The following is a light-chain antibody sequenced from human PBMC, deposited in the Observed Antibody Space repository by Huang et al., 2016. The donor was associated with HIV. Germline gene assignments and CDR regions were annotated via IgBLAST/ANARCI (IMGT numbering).Light chain of an antibody. CDR3: MPSIQPAT. Sequence: DIVMTQTPLSLSVTPGQPASISCKSSQSLLHTDGTTYLVWYLQKPGQSPQLLIYEVSNRLSGVPDRFSGSGSGTDFTLKISRVEAEDVGIYFCMPSIQPATFGQGTKVEI. V-gene: IGKV2D-29*02. CDR1: QSLLHTDGTTY. CDR2: EVS. J-gene: IGKJ1*01.